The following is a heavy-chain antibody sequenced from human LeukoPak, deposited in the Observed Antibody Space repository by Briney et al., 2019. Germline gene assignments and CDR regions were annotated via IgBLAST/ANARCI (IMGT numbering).Heavy chain of an antibody. CDR1: GFTFSSYW. CDR3: ARGLFGELGMDV. Sequence: GGSLRLSCAASGFTFSSYWMSWVRQAPGKGLEWVANIKEDGNEINYVDSVKGRFTISRDNAKNSLYLQMNSLRAEDTAVYYCARGLFGELGMDVWGQGTTVTVSS. J-gene: IGHJ6*02. V-gene: IGHV3-7*01. D-gene: IGHD3-10*01. CDR2: IKEDGNEI.